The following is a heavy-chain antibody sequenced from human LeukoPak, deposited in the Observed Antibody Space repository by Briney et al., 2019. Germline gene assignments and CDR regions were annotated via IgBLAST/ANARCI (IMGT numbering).Heavy chain of an antibody. CDR3: ARDRFIFVPGYSSSSTGYYYGMDV. D-gene: IGHD6-13*01. Sequence: SETLSLTCTVPGGSISSYYWSWIRQPPGKGLEWIGYIYYSGSTNYNPSLKSRVTISVDTSKNQFSLKLSSVTAADTAVYYCARDRFIFVPGYSSSSTGYYYGMDVWGQGTTVTVSS. J-gene: IGHJ6*02. CDR2: IYYSGST. V-gene: IGHV4-59*01. CDR1: GGSISSYY.